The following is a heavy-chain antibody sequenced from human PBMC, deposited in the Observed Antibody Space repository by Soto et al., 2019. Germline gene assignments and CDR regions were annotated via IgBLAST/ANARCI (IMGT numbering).Heavy chain of an antibody. J-gene: IGHJ4*02. CDR3: ARDQPGYSYGYGLGY. Sequence: EVQLVESGGGLVKPGGSLRLSCAASGFTFSSYSMNWVRQAPGKGLEWVSSISSSSSYIYYADSVKGRFTISRDNAKNSLYRKRNSLRAEDTAGYYCARDQPGYSYGYGLGYWGQGTLVTVSS. CDR2: ISSSSSYI. CDR1: GFTFSSYS. V-gene: IGHV3-21*01. D-gene: IGHD5-18*01.